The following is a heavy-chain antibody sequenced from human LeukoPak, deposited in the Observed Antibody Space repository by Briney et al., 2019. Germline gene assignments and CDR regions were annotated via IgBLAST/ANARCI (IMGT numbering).Heavy chain of an antibody. D-gene: IGHD3-22*01. CDR1: GFTFSSYG. CDR2: IRYDGSNK. CDR3: AKDLDSSGYYGGDY. Sequence: GGSLRLSCAASGFTFSSYGMHWVRQAPGKGLEWVAFIRYDGSNKYYADSKKGRFTISRDNSKNTLYLRMNSLRVEDTAVYYCAKDLDSSGYYGGDYWGQGTLVTVSS. V-gene: IGHV3-30*02. J-gene: IGHJ4*02.